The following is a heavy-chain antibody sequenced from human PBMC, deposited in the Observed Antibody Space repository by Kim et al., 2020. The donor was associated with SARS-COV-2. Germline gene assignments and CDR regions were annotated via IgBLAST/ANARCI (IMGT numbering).Heavy chain of an antibody. J-gene: IGHJ6*02. V-gene: IGHV3-7*01. CDR1: GFTFSSYW. CDR2: IKQDGSEK. CDR3: ARSWDYYYYGMDV. Sequence: GGSLRLSCAASGFTFSSYWMSWVRQAPGKGLEWVANIKQDGSEKYYVDSVKGRFTISRDNAKNSLYLQMNSLRAEDTAVYYCARSWDYYYYGMDVWGQGTTVTVSS. D-gene: IGHD6-13*01.